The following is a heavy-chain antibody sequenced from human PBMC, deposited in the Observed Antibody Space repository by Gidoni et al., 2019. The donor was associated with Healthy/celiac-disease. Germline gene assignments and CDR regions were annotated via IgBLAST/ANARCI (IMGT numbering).Heavy chain of an antibody. Sequence: QVQLQQSGPGLVKPSQTPSLTCAISGDSVSSNSAAWNWIRQSPSRGLEWLGRTYYRSKWYNDYAVSVKSRITINPDTSKNQFSLQLNSVTPEDTAVYYCAREWGGSIAAPAHWFDPWGQGTLVTVSS. V-gene: IGHV6-1*01. D-gene: IGHD6-6*01. CDR2: TYYRSKWYN. J-gene: IGHJ5*02. CDR3: AREWGGSIAAPAHWFDP. CDR1: GDSVSSNSAA.